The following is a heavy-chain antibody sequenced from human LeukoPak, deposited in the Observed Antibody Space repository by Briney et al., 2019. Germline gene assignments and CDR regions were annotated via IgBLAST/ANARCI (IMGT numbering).Heavy chain of an antibody. V-gene: IGHV1-18*04. Sequence: ASVKVSCKASGYSFTEYGINWVRQAPGQGLEWMGWISAYNGNTNFAPKFQDRVIMTTDTSTSTAYMELRSLRSDDTAVYFCARSGYYFVGFDYRGQGTLVTVSS. D-gene: IGHD3-22*01. CDR2: ISAYNGNT. CDR3: ARSGYYFVGFDY. J-gene: IGHJ4*02. CDR1: GYSFTEYG.